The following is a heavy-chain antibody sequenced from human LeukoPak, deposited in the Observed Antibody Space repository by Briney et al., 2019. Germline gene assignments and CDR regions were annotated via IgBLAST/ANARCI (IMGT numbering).Heavy chain of an antibody. CDR3: ARGARFGGTYFDY. CDR1: GFTFSSYN. CDR2: ISSSGSTI. D-gene: IGHD3-10*01. J-gene: IGHJ4*02. V-gene: IGHV3-48*04. Sequence: PGGSLRLSCAASGFTFSSYNMNWVRQAPGKGLEWVSYISSSGSTIYYADSVKGRFTIPRDNAKNSLYLQMNSLRAEDTAVYYCARGARFGGTYFDYWGQGTLVTVSS.